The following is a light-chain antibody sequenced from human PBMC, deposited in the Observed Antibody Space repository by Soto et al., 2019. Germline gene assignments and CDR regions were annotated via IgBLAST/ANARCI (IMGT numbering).Light chain of an antibody. J-gene: IGKJ4*01. CDR1: QSVSSSY. Sequence: EIVLTQSPGTLSLSPGERATLSCRASQSVSSSYLAWYQQKPGQAPRLLIYGASSRATGIPDRFSGSGSGTDLTLTISRLEPEDFAVSYCQQYGGTVGGGTKVDIK. CDR2: GAS. CDR3: QQYGGT. V-gene: IGKV3-20*01.